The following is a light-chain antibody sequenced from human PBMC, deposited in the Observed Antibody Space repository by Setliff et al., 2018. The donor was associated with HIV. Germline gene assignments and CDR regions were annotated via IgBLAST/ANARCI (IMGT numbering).Light chain of an antibody. CDR2: DVS. Sequence: ALTQPASVSGSPGQSITISCTGTSSDVGGYNYVSWYQQHPGKAPKLMIYDVSKRPSGVSNRFSGSKSGNTASLTISGLQAEDEADYYCSSYTSSSTPWVFGTGTRSPS. CDR3: SSYTSSSTPWV. V-gene: IGLV2-14*01. J-gene: IGLJ1*01. CDR1: SSDVGGYNY.